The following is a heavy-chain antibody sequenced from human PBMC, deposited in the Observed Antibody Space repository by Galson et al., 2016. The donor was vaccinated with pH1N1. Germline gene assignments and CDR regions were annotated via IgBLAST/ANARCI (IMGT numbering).Heavy chain of an antibody. CDR3: SRDGIAAAGIRRDQYYFDY. CDR2: TYYMSKSST. V-gene: IGHV6-1*01. D-gene: IGHD6-13*01. Sequence: CAISGDSVSSHSSAWNWIRQSPSRRLEWLGRTYYMSKSSTDYAVAVNSRLTINPDTSKNQFSLQLNSVTPEGTDVYYCSRDGIAAAGIRRDQYYFDYWGQGTLVPVSS. CDR1: GDSVSSHSSA. J-gene: IGHJ4*02.